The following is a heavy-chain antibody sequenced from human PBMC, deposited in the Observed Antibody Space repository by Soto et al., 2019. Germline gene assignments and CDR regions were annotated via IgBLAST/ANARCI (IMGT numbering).Heavy chain of an antibody. CDR2: INPYGGAA. Sequence: QVQLVQSGAEVKKPGASVKVSCKASGYTFTSTWMHWVRQAPGQGLEWMGRINPYGGAATYAEKCQGRVTMTSDTSTATDYMELSSLRSEDTAMYYCARVLSHSSAYWWLDYWGQGTQVTVSS. D-gene: IGHD3-22*01. V-gene: IGHV1-46*01. CDR1: GYTFTSTW. J-gene: IGHJ4*02. CDR3: ARVLSHSSAYWWLDY.